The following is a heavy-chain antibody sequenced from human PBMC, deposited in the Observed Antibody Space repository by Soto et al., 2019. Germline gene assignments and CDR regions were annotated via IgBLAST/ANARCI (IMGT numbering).Heavy chain of an antibody. V-gene: IGHV3-74*01. CDR3: ARDRSRSAPLDY. J-gene: IGHJ4*02. Sequence: GGSLRLSCAASGFTFSRYEMNWVRQAPGKGLVWVSRINGDGSSTNYADSVKGRFTISRDNAKNTLSLQMNSLRDEDTAVYYCARDRSRSAPLDYWGQGTLVTVSS. CDR2: INGDGSST. CDR1: GFTFSRYE.